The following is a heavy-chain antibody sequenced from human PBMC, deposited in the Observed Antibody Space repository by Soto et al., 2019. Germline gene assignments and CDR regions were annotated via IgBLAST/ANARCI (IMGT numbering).Heavy chain of an antibody. CDR1: GGSISSSSYY. D-gene: IGHD2-8*02. V-gene: IGHV4-39*01. Sequence: SETLSLTCAVSGGSISSSSYYWGWIRQPPGKGLEWIGSIYYSGSTYYNPSLKSRVTMSVDTSKNQFSLKLSSVTAADTAVYYCARHRSTYWYLDYWGQGTLVTVSS. CDR3: ARHRSTYWYLDY. J-gene: IGHJ4*02. CDR2: IYYSGST.